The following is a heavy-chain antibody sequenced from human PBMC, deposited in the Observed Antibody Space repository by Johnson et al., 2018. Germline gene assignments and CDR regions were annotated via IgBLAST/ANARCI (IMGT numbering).Heavy chain of an antibody. CDR3: AKKFYYDTTTDFDI. J-gene: IGHJ3*02. D-gene: IGHD3-22*01. V-gene: IGHV3-30*02. Sequence: TISRDNSKNTLYLQMNSLRAEDTAVYYCAKKFYYDTTTDFDIWGQGTMVTVSS.